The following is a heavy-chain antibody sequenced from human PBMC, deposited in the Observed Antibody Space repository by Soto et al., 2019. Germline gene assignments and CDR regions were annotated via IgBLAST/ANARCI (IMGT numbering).Heavy chain of an antibody. J-gene: IGHJ6*03. CDR2: TYPGDSDT. CDR3: TRRYDVLTVLEPRNYYYNLVPA. CDR1: GYSFTSYW. Sequence: PSESLKISCKGAGYSFTSYWIGWGRQLPGKGLEWMGITYPGDSDTRYSPSFQGQVTISADKSISTAYLQWSSLKASDTAMYYCTRRYDVLTVLEPRNYYYNLVPAWGKGPRVPV. V-gene: IGHV5-51*01. D-gene: IGHD3-9*01.